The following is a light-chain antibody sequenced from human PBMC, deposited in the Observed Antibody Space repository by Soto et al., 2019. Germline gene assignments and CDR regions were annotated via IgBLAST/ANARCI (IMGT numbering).Light chain of an antibody. V-gene: IGKV3-20*01. Sequence: EIVLTQCPGTLSLSPGARATLSCRASQSVSSSYLAWYQQKPGQAPRLLIYGASSRATGIPDRFSGSGSGTDFTLTISRLEPEDFAVYYCQQYGSSPTFGQGTKV. CDR3: QQYGSSPT. J-gene: IGKJ1*01. CDR1: QSVSSSY. CDR2: GAS.